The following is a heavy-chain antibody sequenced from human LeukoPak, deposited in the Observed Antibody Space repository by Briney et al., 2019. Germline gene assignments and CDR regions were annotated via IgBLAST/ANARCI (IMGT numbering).Heavy chain of an antibody. CDR3: ARVHTYYGSGSLNWFDP. CDR2: IRYDGSNK. CDR1: GFTFSSYA. J-gene: IGHJ5*02. V-gene: IGHV3-30*02. Sequence: GGSLRLSCAASGFTFSSYAMHWVRQAPGKGLEWVAFIRYDGSNKYYADSVKGRFTISRDNSKNTLYLQMNSLRAEDTAVYYCARVHTYYGSGSLNWFDPWGQGTLVTVSS. D-gene: IGHD3-10*01.